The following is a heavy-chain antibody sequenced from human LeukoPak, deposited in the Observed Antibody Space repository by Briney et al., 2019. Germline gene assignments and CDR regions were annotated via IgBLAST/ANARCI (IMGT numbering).Heavy chain of an antibody. CDR2: IYSGGST. CDR1: GFTVSSKY. D-gene: IGHD1-26*01. CDR3: ARDYRSEYYYYYGMDV. Sequence: GGSLRLSCAASGFTVSSKYMNWVRQAPGKGLEWVSVIYSGGSTYYADSVKGRFTISRDNFKNTLYLQMNSLRAEDTAVYYCARDYRSEYYYYYGMDVWGQGTTVTVPS. J-gene: IGHJ6*02. V-gene: IGHV3-53*01.